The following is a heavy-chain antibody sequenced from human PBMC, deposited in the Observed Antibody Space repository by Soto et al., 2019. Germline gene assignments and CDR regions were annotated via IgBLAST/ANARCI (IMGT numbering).Heavy chain of an antibody. CDR1: GYTFTKYS. D-gene: IGHD4-17*01. Sequence: ASVKVSCKPSGYTFTKYSIQWVRQAPGQRFELMGWIITGNCNAVYSLKFQGRVTFTSDTPANTAYMELNSLTSEDTAVYYCARGGYFGDYAGYWGQGTPVTVSS. J-gene: IGHJ4*02. CDR2: IITGNCNA. CDR3: ARGGYFGDYAGY. V-gene: IGHV1-3*04.